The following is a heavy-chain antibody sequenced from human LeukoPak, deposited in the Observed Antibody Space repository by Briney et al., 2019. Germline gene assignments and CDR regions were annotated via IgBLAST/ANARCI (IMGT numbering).Heavy chain of an antibody. CDR1: GFTFSSYG. V-gene: IGHV3-30*02. D-gene: IGHD3-3*01. CDR3: AKERSITIFGVATNPNWFDP. J-gene: IGHJ5*02. Sequence: GGSLRLSCAASGFTFSSYGMHWVRQAPGKGLEWVAFIRYDGSNKYYADSVKGRFTISRDNSKNTLYLQMNSLRAEDTAVYYCAKERSITIFGVATNPNWFDPWGQGTLVTVSS. CDR2: IRYDGSNK.